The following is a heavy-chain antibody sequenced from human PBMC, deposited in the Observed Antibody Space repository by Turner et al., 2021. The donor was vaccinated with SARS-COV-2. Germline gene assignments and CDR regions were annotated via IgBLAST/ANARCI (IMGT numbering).Heavy chain of an antibody. J-gene: IGHJ4*02. CDR3: ARLHTGSWYFDY. Sequence: VQLVESGGGLIQPGGSLRLPCAAPGFTFSTYWMSWVRQAPGKGLEWVANIKEDGSEKYYVDAVKGRFTISGDNAKTSLYLQMSSLRDEDTAVYYCARLHTGSWYFDYWGQGTLVTVSS. V-gene: IGHV3-7*03. CDR2: IKEDGSEK. D-gene: IGHD6-13*01. CDR1: GFTFSTYW.